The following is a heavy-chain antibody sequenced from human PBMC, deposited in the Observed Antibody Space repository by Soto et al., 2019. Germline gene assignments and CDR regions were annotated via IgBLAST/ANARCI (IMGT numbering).Heavy chain of an antibody. V-gene: IGHV3-23*01. Sequence: GGSLRLSCAASGFTFSSYAMSWVRQAPGKGLEWVSAISGSGGSTYYADSVKGRFTISRDNSKNTLYLQMNSLRAEDTAVYYCAKGATYGSGTLNRRSYYYYGMDVWGQGTTVTVSS. D-gene: IGHD3-10*01. CDR1: GFTFSSYA. J-gene: IGHJ6*02. CDR2: ISGSGGST. CDR3: AKGATYGSGTLNRRSYYYYGMDV.